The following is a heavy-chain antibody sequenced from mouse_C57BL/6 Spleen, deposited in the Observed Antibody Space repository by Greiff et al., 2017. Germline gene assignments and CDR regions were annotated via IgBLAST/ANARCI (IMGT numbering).Heavy chain of an antibody. J-gene: IGHJ2*01. Sequence: EVQGVESGPELVKPGASVKISCKASGYSFNDYNMNWVKQSNGKSLEWIGVINPNHGTTSYNQKFKGKATLTVDQSSSTAYMQLNSLTSEDSAVYYCARDSVLRYFDYWGQGTTLTVSS. CDR3: ARDSVLRYFDY. D-gene: IGHD1-1*01. CDR2: INPNHGTT. V-gene: IGHV1-39*01. CDR1: GYSFNDYN.